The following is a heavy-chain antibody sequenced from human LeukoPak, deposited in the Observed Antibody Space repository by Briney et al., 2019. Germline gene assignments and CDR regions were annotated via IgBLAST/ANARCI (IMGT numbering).Heavy chain of an antibody. D-gene: IGHD5-12*01. CDR3: VRDGGVSGYDLLDY. Sequence: GGSLRLSCAASGFTFSHYWMTWVRQAPGKGLERVAHINQDGSEEHYMDSVKARFTISRDNAKHSLSLQMNSLRAEDTAVYYCVRDGGVSGYDLLDYWGQGTLVTVSS. V-gene: IGHV3-7*01. CDR1: GFTFSHYW. J-gene: IGHJ4*02. CDR2: INQDGSEE.